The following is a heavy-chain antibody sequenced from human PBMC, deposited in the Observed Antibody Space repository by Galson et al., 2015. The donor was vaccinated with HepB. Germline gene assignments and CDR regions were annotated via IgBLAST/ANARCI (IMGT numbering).Heavy chain of an antibody. J-gene: IGHJ4*02. Sequence: SLRLSCAASGFTFGTYAMHWVRQAPGKGLEWISYITTGGNSLFYLDSVKDRFTISRDNANSSLYLQMNSLRDEDTAVYFCARSPWSPLYFDHWGQGTLVTVSS. CDR3: ARSPWSPLYFDH. V-gene: IGHV3-48*02. CDR2: ITTGGNSL. D-gene: IGHD2-15*01. CDR1: GFTFGTYA.